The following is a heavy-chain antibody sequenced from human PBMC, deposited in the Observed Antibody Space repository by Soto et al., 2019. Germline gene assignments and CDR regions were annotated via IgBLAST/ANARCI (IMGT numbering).Heavy chain of an antibody. CDR3: ARDQSGAADI. J-gene: IGHJ3*02. D-gene: IGHD7-27*01. CDR1: GDSMSSYY. Sequence: QVQLQESGPGLVEPSETLSLTCTVSGDSMSSYYWNWIRQPAGKGLEWIGRISATGRTSYMSSLKSLITLSVDTSKNQLSLNLKFVPAADTAVYFCARDQSGAADIWGLGTMVTVS. V-gene: IGHV4-4*07. CDR2: ISATGRT.